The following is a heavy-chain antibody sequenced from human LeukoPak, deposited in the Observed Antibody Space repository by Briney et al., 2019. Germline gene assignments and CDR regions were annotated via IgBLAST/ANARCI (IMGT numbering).Heavy chain of an antibody. J-gene: IGHJ4*02. CDR1: GFTFSTYA. Sequence: GGSLRLSCAASGFTFSTYAMSWVRQAPGKGLEWVAGISGSGGSTYYADSVKGRFTISRDNSKNTLYLQMNSLRAEDTAVYYCAKGYYDSSLHHFDYWGQGILVTVSS. CDR3: AKGYYDSSLHHFDY. V-gene: IGHV3-23*01. D-gene: IGHD3-22*01. CDR2: ISGSGGST.